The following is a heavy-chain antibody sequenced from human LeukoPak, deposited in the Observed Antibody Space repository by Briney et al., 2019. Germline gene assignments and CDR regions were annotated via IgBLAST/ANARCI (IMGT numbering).Heavy chain of an antibody. D-gene: IGHD5-18*01. CDR1: GFTLSSYW. CDR2: IKQDGSAK. Sequence: GGSLRLSCAASGFTLSSYWMSWVRQAPGKGLEWVANIKQDGSAKDYVDSVKGRFTISRENAKNSLYLQMNSLRAEDTAVYYCVRDLRHTAMDDWGQGTPVTVSS. J-gene: IGHJ4*02. V-gene: IGHV3-7*01. CDR3: VRDLRHTAMDD.